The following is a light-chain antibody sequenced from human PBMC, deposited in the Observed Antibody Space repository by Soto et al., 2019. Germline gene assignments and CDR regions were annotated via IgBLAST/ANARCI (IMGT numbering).Light chain of an antibody. CDR3: QQYNNWPLT. J-gene: IGKJ4*01. V-gene: IGKV3-15*01. Sequence: EILMTQSPATLSVSPGERATLSCRASHRVNTYLAWYQQRLGQAPRLLIYDASTRATGIPARFSGSGSGTEFTLTISRLQSEDFAVYYCQQYNNWPLTFGGGTKVEI. CDR1: HRVNTY. CDR2: DAS.